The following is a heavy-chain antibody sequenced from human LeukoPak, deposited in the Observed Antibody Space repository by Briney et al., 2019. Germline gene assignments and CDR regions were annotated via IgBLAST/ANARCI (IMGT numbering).Heavy chain of an antibody. Sequence: PGGSLSLSCAASVFTLNIFAIGRVRQAPGKGLEWVSAISGSGGSTYYADPVKGRFTISRDNSKNTLYLKMTGLRAEDTAVYCCAKDRAGVAYCGGVCYNHDAFDIWGQGTMVTVSS. CDR2: ISGSGGST. V-gene: IGHV3-23*01. D-gene: IGHD2-21*02. CDR3: AKDRAGVAYCGGVCYNHDAFDI. CDR1: VFTLNIFA. J-gene: IGHJ3*02.